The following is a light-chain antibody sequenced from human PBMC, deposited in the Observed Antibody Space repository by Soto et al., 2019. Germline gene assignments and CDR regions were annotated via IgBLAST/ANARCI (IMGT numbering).Light chain of an antibody. Sequence: DIQLTQSPSFLAASVGDRVTITCRASQTTSSWLALYQQKPSKAPKLLIYKASTLKSGVPSRFSGSGSGTEFTLTTSSLQPDDFATYYCQHYNSYSEAFGQGTKVDIK. CDR1: QTTSSW. J-gene: IGKJ1*01. V-gene: IGKV1-5*03. CDR3: QHYNSYSEA. CDR2: KAS.